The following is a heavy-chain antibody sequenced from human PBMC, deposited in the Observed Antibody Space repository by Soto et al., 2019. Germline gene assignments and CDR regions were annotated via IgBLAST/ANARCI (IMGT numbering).Heavy chain of an antibody. CDR2: INPSGGST. Sequence: SVKVSCNASAYTVTRYYMHLVRHSPGQGLEWMGIINPSGGSTSYAQKFQGRVTMTRDTSTSTVYMELSSLRSEETAVYYCARASYSSSFNWFDPWGKGTLVTVSS. J-gene: IGHJ5*02. V-gene: IGHV1-46*01. CDR1: AYTVTRYY. D-gene: IGHD6-13*01. CDR3: ARASYSSSFNWFDP.